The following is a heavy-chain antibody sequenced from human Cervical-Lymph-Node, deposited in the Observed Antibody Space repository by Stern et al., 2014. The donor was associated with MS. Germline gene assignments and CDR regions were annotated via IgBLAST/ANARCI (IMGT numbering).Heavy chain of an antibody. CDR3: ARGDYYYYGMDV. CDR1: GGSISTYY. CDR2: IYYSGSS. V-gene: IGHV4-59*01. J-gene: IGHJ6*02. Sequence: QLQLQESGPGLVKPSETLSLTCTVSGGSISTYYWSWIRQPPGKGLEWIGYIYYSGSSSYNPSLKSRVTISVDTHKSQFSLNLTSVTAADTAVYYCARGDYYYYGMDVWGQGTTVTVSS.